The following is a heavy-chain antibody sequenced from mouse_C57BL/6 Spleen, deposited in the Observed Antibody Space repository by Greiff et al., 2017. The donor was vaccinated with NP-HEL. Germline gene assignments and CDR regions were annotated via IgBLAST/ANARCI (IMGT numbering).Heavy chain of an antibody. D-gene: IGHD3-2*02. CDR1: GYTFTSYW. CDR2: IYPSDSET. J-gene: IGHJ4*01. V-gene: IGHV1-61*01. Sequence: VQLQQSGAELVRPGSSVKLSCKASGYTFTSYWMDWVKQRPGQGLEWIGNIYPSDSETHYNQKFKDKVTLTVDKSSSTAYLQLSSLTSEDSAVYYWARVAAQDTSAMDYWGQGTSVTVSS. CDR3: ARVAAQDTSAMDY.